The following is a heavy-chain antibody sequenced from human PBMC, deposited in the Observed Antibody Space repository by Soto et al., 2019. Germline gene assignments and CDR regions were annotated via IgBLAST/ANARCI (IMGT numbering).Heavy chain of an antibody. V-gene: IGHV3-48*02. J-gene: IGHJ4*02. CDR3: ARNSYGNYYFDY. D-gene: IGHD5-18*01. CDR1: GFTFISYS. CDR2: ISSSGTTI. Sequence: PGGSLRLSCAASGFTFISYSMNWVRQAPGKGLEWVSYISSSGTTIYYADSVKGRFTISRDNARNSLYLHMNSLRDEDTAVYYCARNSYGNYYFDYWGQGTLVTVSS.